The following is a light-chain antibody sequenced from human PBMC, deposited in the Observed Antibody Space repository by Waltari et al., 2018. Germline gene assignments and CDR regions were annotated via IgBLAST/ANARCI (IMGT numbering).Light chain of an antibody. CDR3: QQYDNLGLT. Sequence: QMTQSPSSLSASVGDRVTITCQASQDINNYLNWDQQKPGKAPKLLIYDGSTLQPGVPSRFSGSGFATEFTLTISSLQPEDIATYYCQQYDNLGLTFGGGTRVEIK. CDR1: QDINNY. CDR2: DGS. V-gene: IGKV1-33*01. J-gene: IGKJ4*01.